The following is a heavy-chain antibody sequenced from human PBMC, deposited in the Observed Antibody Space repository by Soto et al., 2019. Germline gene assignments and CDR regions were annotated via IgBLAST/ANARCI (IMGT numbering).Heavy chain of an antibody. J-gene: IGHJ3*01. V-gene: IGHV4-31*03. CDR2: IRYSEST. CDR3: TRGAWGYAFDV. CDR1: GDSISSGGYY. D-gene: IGHD3-16*01. Sequence: QVQLQQSGPGLVKPSQTLSLTCTVSGDSISSGGYYWTWIRQHPGKGLEWIGYIRYSESTYYNPSLKSRFIVSIDTSKNQFSLRLSSVTAADTAVYFCTRGAWGYAFDVWGQGTMVTVSS.